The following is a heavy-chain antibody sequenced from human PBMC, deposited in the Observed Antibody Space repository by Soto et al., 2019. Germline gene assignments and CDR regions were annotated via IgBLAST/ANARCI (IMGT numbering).Heavy chain of an antibody. CDR3: ARHEGGDVLWFGLNWFDP. V-gene: IGHV4-39*01. J-gene: IGHJ5*02. Sequence: QLQLQESGPGLVKPSETLSLTCTVSGGSISSSSYYWGWIRQPPGKGLEWIGSIYYSGSTYYNPSLKSRVTISVDTSKNQFSLKLSSVPAADTAVYYCARHEGGDVLWFGLNWFDPWGQGTLVTVSS. CDR1: GGSISSSSYY. D-gene: IGHD3-10*01. CDR2: IYYSGST.